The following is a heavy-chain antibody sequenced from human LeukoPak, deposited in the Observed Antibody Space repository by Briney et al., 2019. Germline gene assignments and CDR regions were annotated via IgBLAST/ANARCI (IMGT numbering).Heavy chain of an antibody. J-gene: IGHJ5*02. CDR3: ARVRDGVRVGSFDP. V-gene: IGHV4-59*01. CDR2: IYYSGST. D-gene: IGHD1-26*01. Sequence: SETLSLTCTVSGGSISSYYWSWIRQPPGKGLEWIGYIYYSGSTNYNPSLKSRVTISVDTSKNQFPLKLSSVTAADTAVYYCARVRDGVRVGSFDPWGQGTLVTVSS. CDR1: GGSISSYY.